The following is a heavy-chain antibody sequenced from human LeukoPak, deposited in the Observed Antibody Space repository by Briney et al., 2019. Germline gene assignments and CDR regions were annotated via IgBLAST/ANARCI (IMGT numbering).Heavy chain of an antibody. CDR3: ARVSDYVWGRGNWFNP. CDR1: GFTFTRYA. Sequence: ASVKVCYKPSGFTFTRYAMNWVRQAPGQGLEWMRWINTNTGNPTYAQGFTGRFVFSLDTYVSTAYLLISILKDEDTAVYYCARVSDYVWGRGNWFNPWGQGTLVTVSS. D-gene: IGHD3-16*01. V-gene: IGHV7-4-1*02. J-gene: IGHJ5*02. CDR2: INTNTGNP.